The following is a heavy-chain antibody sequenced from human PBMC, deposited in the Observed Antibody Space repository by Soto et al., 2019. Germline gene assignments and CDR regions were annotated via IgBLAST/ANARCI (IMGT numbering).Heavy chain of an antibody. CDR2: IYHSGST. CDR3: ARAKLHGSGSYLLRIGYYFDY. CDR1: GGSISSGGYS. J-gene: IGHJ4*02. D-gene: IGHD3-10*01. V-gene: IGHV4-30-2*01. Sequence: SETLSLTCAVSGGSISSGGYSWNWIRQPPGKGLEWIGNIYHSGSTYYNASLKSRVTISVDRSKNQFSLKLSSVTAADTAVYYCARAKLHGSGSYLLRIGYYFDYWGQGTLXXVSS.